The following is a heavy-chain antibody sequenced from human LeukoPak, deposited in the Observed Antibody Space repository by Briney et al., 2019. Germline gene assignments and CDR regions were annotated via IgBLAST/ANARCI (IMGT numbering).Heavy chain of an antibody. Sequence: GGSLRLSCAASGFTFSSYAMSWVRQAPGKGLDWVANINPDGSGKRYVDSVKGRFTIARHNADNSLSLQMNSLRAEDTAVYYCASWGAGGNSWGQGTLVTVSS. CDR3: ASWGAGGNS. CDR1: GFTFSSYA. J-gene: IGHJ4*02. D-gene: IGHD3-16*01. CDR2: INPDGSGK. V-gene: IGHV3-7*01.